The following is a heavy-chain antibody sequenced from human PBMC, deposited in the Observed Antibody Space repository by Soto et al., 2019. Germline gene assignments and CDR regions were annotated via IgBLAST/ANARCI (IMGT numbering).Heavy chain of an antibody. CDR2: IIPILGIA. V-gene: IGHV1-69*02. CDR3: ARLITAAGYYYSGMDV. J-gene: IGHJ6*02. CDR1: GGTFSSYT. D-gene: IGHD6-13*01. Sequence: QVQLVQSGAEVKKPGSSVKVSCKASGGTFSSYTISWVRQAPGQGLEWMGRIIPILGIANYAQKFQGRVTITAEKSTSTAYMELCSLRSEDTAVYYCARLITAAGYYYSGMDVWGQGTTVTVSS.